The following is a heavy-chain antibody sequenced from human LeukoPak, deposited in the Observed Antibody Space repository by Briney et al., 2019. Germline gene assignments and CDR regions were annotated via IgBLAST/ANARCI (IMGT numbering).Heavy chain of an antibody. V-gene: IGHV3-23*01. CDR3: AKDADDRLVRLGGISWFDP. J-gene: IGHJ5*02. D-gene: IGHD3-16*01. CDR1: GFTFSSYA. CDR2: ISGSGVST. Sequence: GGSLRLSCAASGFTFSSYAMSWVRQAPGKGLEWVSAISGSGVSTFYADSVKGRFTISRDNSKDTLYLQMNSLRAEDTAVYYCAKDADDRLVRLGGISWFDPWGQGTLVTVSS.